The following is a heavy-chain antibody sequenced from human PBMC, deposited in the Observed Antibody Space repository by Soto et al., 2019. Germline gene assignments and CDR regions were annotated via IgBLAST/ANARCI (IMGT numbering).Heavy chain of an antibody. J-gene: IGHJ6*02. CDR1: GFTFSSYA. Sequence: GGSLRLSCAASGFTFSSYAMSWVRQAPGKGLEWVSAISGSGGSTYYADSVKGRFTISRDNSKNTLYLQMNRLRAEDTAVYYCAKNLPGTFFYSNLYGMDVWGQGTTVTVSS. V-gene: IGHV3-23*01. D-gene: IGHD4-4*01. CDR2: ISGSGGST. CDR3: AKNLPGTFFYSNLYGMDV.